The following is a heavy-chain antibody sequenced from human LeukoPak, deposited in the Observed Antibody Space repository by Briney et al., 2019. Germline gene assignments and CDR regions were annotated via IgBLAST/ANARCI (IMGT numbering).Heavy chain of an antibody. CDR1: GFTFSSYG. CDR2: IWYDGSNK. Sequence: GGSLRLSCAASGFTFSSYGMHWVRQAPAKGLEWVAVIWYDGSNKYYADSVKGRFTISRDNSKNTLYLQMNSLRAEDTAVYYCARSYYGSGSPFDYWGQGTLVTVSS. D-gene: IGHD3-10*01. J-gene: IGHJ4*02. CDR3: ARSYYGSGSPFDY. V-gene: IGHV3-33*01.